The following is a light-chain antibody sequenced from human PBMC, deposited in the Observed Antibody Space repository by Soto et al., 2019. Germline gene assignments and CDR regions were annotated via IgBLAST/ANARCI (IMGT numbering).Light chain of an antibody. CDR2: AAS. V-gene: IGKV1-39*01. CDR1: QSIITY. Sequence: DIQMTQSPSSLSASVGDRVTITCRASQSIITYLNWYQQKPGKAPKLLIYAASSFQGGVPSRFSGSGSGTDFTLTISSLQPEDFATYYCQQSYSTPYTFGQGTRLEIK. CDR3: QQSYSTPYT. J-gene: IGKJ5*01.